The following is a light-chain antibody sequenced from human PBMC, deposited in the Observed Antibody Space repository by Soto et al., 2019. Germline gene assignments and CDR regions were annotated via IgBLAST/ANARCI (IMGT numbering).Light chain of an antibody. CDR3: QHYDSLPIT. CDR2: GAS. J-gene: IGKJ5*01. Sequence: EIVLTQSPGTLSLSPGERATLSGMVSQSVSSSYLAWYQQKPGQPPRLLIYGASSRATGIPDRFSGSGSGTDFTLTISRLEPEDFAVFYCQHYDSLPITFGQGTRLEI. CDR1: QSVSSSY. V-gene: IGKV3-20*01.